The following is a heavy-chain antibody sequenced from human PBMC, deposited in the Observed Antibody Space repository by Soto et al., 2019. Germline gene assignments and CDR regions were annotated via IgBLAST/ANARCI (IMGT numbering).Heavy chain of an antibody. CDR3: AKNIGGFGGYANFDY. CDR1: GFTFSNDD. J-gene: IGHJ4*02. CDR2: ITAGGFNT. Sequence: EVQLLESGGDLVQPGGSLRLSCVASGFTFSNDDLSWVRQASGKGLEWVSAITAGGFNTYYADSVKGRFTISRDNSKNTLYLQMNSLRAEDTAVYYCAKNIGGFGGYANFDYWGQGTLVTVSS. V-gene: IGHV3-23*01. D-gene: IGHD5-12*01.